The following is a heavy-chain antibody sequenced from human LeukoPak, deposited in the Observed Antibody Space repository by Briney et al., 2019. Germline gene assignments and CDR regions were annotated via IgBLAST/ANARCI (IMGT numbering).Heavy chain of an antibody. CDR3: AREGYVSEAGYFDD. Sequence: GGSLRLSRAASGFTFSDYYMSWIRQAPGKGLEWVSYISSSGSTIYYADSVKGRFTISRDNAKNSLYLQMNSLRAEDTAVYYCAREGYVSEAGYFDDWGQGTLVTVSS. CDR2: ISSSGSTI. D-gene: IGHD6-13*01. J-gene: IGHJ4*02. V-gene: IGHV3-11*01. CDR1: GFTFSDYY.